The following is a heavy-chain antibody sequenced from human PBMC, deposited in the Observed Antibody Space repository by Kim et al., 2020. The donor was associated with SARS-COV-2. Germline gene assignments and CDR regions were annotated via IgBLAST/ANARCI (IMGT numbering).Heavy chain of an antibody. J-gene: IGHJ4*02. V-gene: IGHV4-59*08. Sequence: SETLSLTCTVSGGSISSYYWSWIRQPPGKGLEWIGYIYYSGSTNYNPSLKSRVTISVDTSKNQFSLKLSSVTAADTAVYYCARGWFYEDFDYWGQGTLVTVSS. CDR3: ARGWFYEDFDY. CDR2: IYYSGST. D-gene: IGHD3-10*01. CDR1: GGSISSYY.